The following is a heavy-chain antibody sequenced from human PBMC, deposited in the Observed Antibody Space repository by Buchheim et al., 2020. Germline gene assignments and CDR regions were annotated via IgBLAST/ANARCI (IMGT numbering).Heavy chain of an antibody. CDR2: ISYDGSNK. CDR1: GFTFSSYA. J-gene: IGHJ6*02. CDR3: ARPQGEPIVLMVYAIESPYYYGMDV. V-gene: IGHV3-30-3*01. D-gene: IGHD2-8*01. Sequence: QVQLVESGGGVVQPGRSLRLSCAASGFTFSSYAMHWVRQAPGKGLEWVAVISYDGSNKYYADSVKGRFTISRDNSKNTLYLQMNSLRAEDTAVYYCARPQGEPIVLMVYAIESPYYYGMDVWGQGTT.